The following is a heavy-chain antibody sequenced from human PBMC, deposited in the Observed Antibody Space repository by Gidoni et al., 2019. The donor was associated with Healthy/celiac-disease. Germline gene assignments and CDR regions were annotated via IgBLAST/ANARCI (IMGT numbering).Heavy chain of an antibody. CDR1: GFTFSSYS. V-gene: IGHV3-21*01. CDR2: ISSSSSYI. J-gene: IGHJ6*02. D-gene: IGHD1-26*01. Sequence: EVQLVESGGGLVKPGGSLRLSCAASGFTFSSYSMNWVRQAPGKGLEWVSSISSSSSYIYYADSVKGRFTISRDNAKNSLYLQMNSLSAEDTAVYYCAREARSGSYYGMDVWGQGTTVTVSS. CDR3: AREARSGSYYGMDV.